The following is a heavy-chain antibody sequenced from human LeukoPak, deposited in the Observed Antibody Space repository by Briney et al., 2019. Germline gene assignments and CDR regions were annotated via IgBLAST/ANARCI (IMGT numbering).Heavy chain of an antibody. CDR2: ISSSSSYT. CDR3: ARDRGDSGSSDY. CDR1: GFILSDYY. J-gene: IGHJ4*02. Sequence: GGSLRLSCAASGFILSDYYISWIRQAPGKGLEWVSYISSSSSYTINADSVKGRFTVFRDNAKNLVFLQMNRLRAEDTAVYYCARDRGDSGSSDYWGQGTLVTVSS. V-gene: IGHV3-11*06. D-gene: IGHD3-10*01.